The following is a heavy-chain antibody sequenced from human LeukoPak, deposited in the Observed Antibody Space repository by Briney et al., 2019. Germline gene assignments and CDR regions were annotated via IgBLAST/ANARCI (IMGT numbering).Heavy chain of an antibody. J-gene: IGHJ3*02. V-gene: IGHV4-59*01. CDR2: IFYSGTT. D-gene: IGHD2-2*01. Sequence: PSETLSLTCTVSGGSISSYYWSWIRQPPGKGLEWIGFIFYSGTTNYNPSLKSRVTISVDTSKNQFSLKLSSVTAADTAVYYCARYGLLGLSEINAFDIWGQGTRVTVSS. CDR1: GGSISSYY. CDR3: ARYGLLGLSEINAFDI.